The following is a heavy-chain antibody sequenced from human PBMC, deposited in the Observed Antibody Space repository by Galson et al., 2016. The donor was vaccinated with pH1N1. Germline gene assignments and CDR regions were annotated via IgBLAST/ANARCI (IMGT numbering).Heavy chain of an antibody. J-gene: IGHJ2*01. CDR3: AREDYYDVDLSDWYFDL. CDR2: IIPILGTP. V-gene: IGHV1-69*13. Sequence: SVKVSCKASGGTFNSNGLSWVRQAPGQGLEWMGRIIPILGTPNYAQKFQGKITITADETTSTAYMELRSLRSGDTALYYCAREDYYDVDLSDWYFDLWGRGTLVTVSS. D-gene: IGHD3-22*01. CDR1: GGTFNSNG.